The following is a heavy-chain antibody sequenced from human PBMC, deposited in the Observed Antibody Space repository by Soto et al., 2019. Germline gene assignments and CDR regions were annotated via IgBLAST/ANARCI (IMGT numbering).Heavy chain of an antibody. CDR2: INHSGST. CDR1: GGSFSGYY. V-gene: IGHV4-34*01. CDR3: ARDPRRYCSGGSCPRGTFDP. J-gene: IGHJ5*02. D-gene: IGHD2-15*01. Sequence: SETLSLTCAVYGGSFSGYYWSWIRQPPGKGLEWIGEINHSGSTNYNPSLKSRVTISVDTSKNQFSLELSSVTAADTAVYYCARDPRRYCSGGSCPRGTFDPWGQGTLVTVSS.